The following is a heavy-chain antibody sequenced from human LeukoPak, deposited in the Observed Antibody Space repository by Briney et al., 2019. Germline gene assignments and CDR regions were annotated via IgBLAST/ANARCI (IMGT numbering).Heavy chain of an antibody. D-gene: IGHD3-10*01. J-gene: IGHJ4*02. CDR1: GFIVTGNY. CDR2: IYSGGTT. Sequence: GGSLRLSCAVSGFIVTGNYMTWVRLAPGKGLEWVSTIYSGGTTFYTDSVRGRFTISRDNSKNTLYLQMNNLRAEDTAIYYRATDSYVSGSYYRLFYWGQGTLVTVSS. V-gene: IGHV3-66*01. CDR3: ATDSYVSGSYYRLFY.